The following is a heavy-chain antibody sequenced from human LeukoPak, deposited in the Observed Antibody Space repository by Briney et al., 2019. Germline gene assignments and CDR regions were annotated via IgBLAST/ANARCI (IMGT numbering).Heavy chain of an antibody. CDR2: IKSKTDGGTT. D-gene: IGHD2-15*01. Sequence: GGSLRLSCAASGFTFSSYAMSWVRQAPGKGLEWVGRIKSKTDGGTTDYAAPVKGRFTISRDDSKNTLYLQMNSLKTEDTAVYYCTTYCSGGSCYPFDYWGQGTLVTVSS. V-gene: IGHV3-15*01. CDR1: GFTFSSYA. J-gene: IGHJ4*02. CDR3: TTYCSGGSCYPFDY.